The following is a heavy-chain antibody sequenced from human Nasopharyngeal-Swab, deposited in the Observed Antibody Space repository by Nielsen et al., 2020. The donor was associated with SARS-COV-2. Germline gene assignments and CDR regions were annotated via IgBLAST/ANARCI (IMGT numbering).Heavy chain of an antibody. V-gene: IGHV4-39*02. J-gene: IGHJ4*02. CDR1: GGSISSSSYY. CDR3: ARDRLDYGDY. Sequence: SETLSLTCTVSGGSISSSSYYWGWIRQPPGKGLEWIGSIYYSGSTYYNPSLKSRVTISVDTSKNQFSLKLSSVTAADTAVYYCARDRLDYGDYWGQGTLVTVSS. CDR2: IYYSGST.